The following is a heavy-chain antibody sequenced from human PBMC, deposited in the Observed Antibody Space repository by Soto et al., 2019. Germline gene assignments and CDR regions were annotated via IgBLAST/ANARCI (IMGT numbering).Heavy chain of an antibody. Sequence: QVQLVQSGAEVKKPGASVKVSCKASGYTFTSYGISWVRQAPGQGLEWIGWISAYNGNTSYAQKLQGRVTMTTDTYTSRAYMELRSLRSGDTAVYYCARDLGAVYYYYGMDVWGQGTTVTVSS. CDR1: GYTFTSYG. CDR2: ISAYNGNT. V-gene: IGHV1-18*01. CDR3: ARDLGAVYYYYGMDV. D-gene: IGHD3-16*01. J-gene: IGHJ6*02.